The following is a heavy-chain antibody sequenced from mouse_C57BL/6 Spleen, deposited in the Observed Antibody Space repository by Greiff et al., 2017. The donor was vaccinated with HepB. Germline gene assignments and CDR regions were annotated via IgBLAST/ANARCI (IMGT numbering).Heavy chain of an antibody. D-gene: IGHD2-4*01. J-gene: IGHJ3*01. CDR3: ARDWKNYDYVWFAY. Sequence: VQLQQSGAELARPGASVKMSCKASGYTFTSYTMHWVKQRPGQGLEWIGYINPSSGYTKYNQKFKDKATLTADKSSSTAYMQLSSLTSEDSAVYYFARDWKNYDYVWFAYWGQGTLVTVSA. CDR1: GYTFTSYT. CDR2: INPSSGYT. V-gene: IGHV1-4*01.